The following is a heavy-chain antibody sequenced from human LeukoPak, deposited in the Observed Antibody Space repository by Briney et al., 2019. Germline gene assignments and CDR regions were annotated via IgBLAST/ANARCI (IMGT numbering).Heavy chain of an antibody. J-gene: IGHJ4*02. V-gene: IGHV1-18*01. CDR3: ARLFSMIGYYFDY. D-gene: IGHD3-22*01. Sequence: ASVKVSCKASGYTFTRYGISWVRQAPGQGLEWMGWISAYNDDTNSAQNLQGRVTMTTDTSTSTAYMELRSLRSDDTAVYYCARLFSMIGYYFDYWGQGTLVTVSS. CDR1: GYTFTRYG. CDR2: ISAYNDDT.